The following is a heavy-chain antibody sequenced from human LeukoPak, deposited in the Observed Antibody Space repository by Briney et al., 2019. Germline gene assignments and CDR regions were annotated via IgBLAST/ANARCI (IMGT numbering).Heavy chain of an antibody. V-gene: IGHV1-69*06. Sequence: SLKVSCKASGGTFISYAISWVRQAPGQGLEWMGGIIPIFGTANYAQKFQGRVTMTEETSTDTAYMELSSLRSEDTAVYYCATVTITFGGVIVNNWFDPWGQGTLVTVSS. CDR3: ATVTITFGGVIVNNWFDP. J-gene: IGHJ5*02. CDR2: IIPIFGTA. D-gene: IGHD3-16*02. CDR1: GGTFISYA.